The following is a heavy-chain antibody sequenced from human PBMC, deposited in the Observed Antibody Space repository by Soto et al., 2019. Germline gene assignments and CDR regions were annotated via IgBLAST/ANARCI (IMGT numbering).Heavy chain of an antibody. Sequence: SQTLSLTCAISGGSVSSNSAAWNWIRQSPSRGLEWLGRTYYRSKWYNDYAVSVKSRITINPDTSKNQFSLQLNSVTPEDTAVYYCARANCSGGSCYSHYYSGMDVWGQGATVTVSS. CDR2: TYYRSKWYN. CDR3: ARANCSGGSCYSHYYSGMDV. V-gene: IGHV6-1*01. D-gene: IGHD2-15*01. J-gene: IGHJ6*02. CDR1: GGSVSSNSAA.